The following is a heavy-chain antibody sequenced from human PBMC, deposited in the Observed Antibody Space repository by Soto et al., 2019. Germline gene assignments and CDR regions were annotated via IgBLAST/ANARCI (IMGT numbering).Heavy chain of an antibody. CDR1: GFSIRTGDY. V-gene: IGHV4-38-2*02. CDR2: LFHSGLV. J-gene: IGHJ4*02. CDR3: ARETSPAGIAVAGTNLHFDS. Sequence: SETLSLTCNVSGFSIRTGDYWAWIRQPPGKGLEWIGSLFHSGLVYYNPSLKGRVTISADTSDNQFSLRLKSVTAADTAVYFCARETSPAGIAVAGTNLHFDSWGQGTQVTVSS. D-gene: IGHD6-19*01.